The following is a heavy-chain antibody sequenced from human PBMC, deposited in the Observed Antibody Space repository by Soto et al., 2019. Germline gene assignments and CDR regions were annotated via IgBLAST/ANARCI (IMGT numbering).Heavy chain of an antibody. CDR1: GYTFTKYA. CDR3: AREQWLGVDY. V-gene: IGHV1-3*05. Sequence: QVQLVQSGAEEKKPGASVKVSCKASGYTFTKYAMHWVRQAPGQSLEWMGWINADNGNTKYSQKFQGRVTITRDTSASTAYMELSSLRSEDTAVYYCAREQWLGVDYWGQGTLVTVSS. J-gene: IGHJ4*02. D-gene: IGHD6-19*01. CDR2: INADNGNT.